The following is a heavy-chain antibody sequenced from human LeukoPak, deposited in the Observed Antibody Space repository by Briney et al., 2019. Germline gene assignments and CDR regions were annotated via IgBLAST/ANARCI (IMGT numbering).Heavy chain of an antibody. D-gene: IGHD2/OR15-2a*01. CDR3: ARDPFFTEVGWFDP. CDR1: GGSISSYY. CDR2: IYYSGST. Sequence: SETLSLTCTVSGGSISSYYWSWIRQPPGKGLEWIGYIYYSGSTNYNPSLKSRVTISVDTSKNQFSLKLSSVTAADTAVYYCARDPFFTEVGWFDPWGQGTLVTVSS. J-gene: IGHJ5*02. V-gene: IGHV4-59*12.